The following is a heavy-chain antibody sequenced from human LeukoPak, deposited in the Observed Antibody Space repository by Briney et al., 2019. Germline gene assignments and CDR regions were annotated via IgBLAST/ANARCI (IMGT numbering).Heavy chain of an antibody. CDR1: GGSISSSSYY. D-gene: IGHD6-13*01. Sequence: SETLSLTCTVSGGSISSSSYYWGWIRQPPGKGLGWIGSIYYSGSTYYNPSLKSRVTISVDTSKNQFSLKLSSVTAADTAVYYCARDGGYSSSWYYFDYWGQGTLVTVSS. CDR3: ARDGGYSSSWYYFDY. V-gene: IGHV4-39*07. CDR2: IYYSGST. J-gene: IGHJ4*02.